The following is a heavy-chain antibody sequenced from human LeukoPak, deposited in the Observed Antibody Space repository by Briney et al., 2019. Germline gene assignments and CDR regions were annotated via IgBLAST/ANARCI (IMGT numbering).Heavy chain of an antibody. CDR3: ARGRGAYYGSGSYYPTDAFDI. Sequence: SETLSLTCTVSGGSISSHYWSWIRRPPGKGLEWIGYIYYSGSTNYNPSLKSRVTISVDTSKNQFSLKLSSVTAADTAVYYCARGRGAYYGSGSYYPTDAFDIWGQGTMVTVSS. CDR2: IYYSGST. J-gene: IGHJ3*02. CDR1: GGSISSHY. D-gene: IGHD3-10*01. V-gene: IGHV4-59*11.